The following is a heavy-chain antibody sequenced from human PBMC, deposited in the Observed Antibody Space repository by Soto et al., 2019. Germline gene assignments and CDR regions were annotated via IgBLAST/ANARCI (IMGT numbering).Heavy chain of an antibody. Sequence: GGSLRLSCAASGFTFSSYAMSWVRQAPGKGLEWVSAISGSGGSTYYADSVKGRFTISRDSSKNTLYLQMNSLRAEDTAVYYCAKDDGLWGCHHDYWGQGTLVTVSS. CDR2: ISGSGGST. D-gene: IGHD3-16*01. J-gene: IGHJ4*02. CDR1: GFTFSSYA. V-gene: IGHV3-23*01. CDR3: AKDDGLWGCHHDY.